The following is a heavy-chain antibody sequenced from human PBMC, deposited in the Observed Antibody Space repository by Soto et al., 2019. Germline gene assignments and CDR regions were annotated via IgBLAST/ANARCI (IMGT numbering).Heavy chain of an antibody. CDR1: GGSFSGYY. CDR3: ARGRGVYYYYGVDV. CDR2: INHSGST. V-gene: IGHV4-34*01. J-gene: IGHJ6*02. Sequence: SETLSLTCAVYGGSFSGYYWSWIRQPPGMGLEWIGEINHSGSTNYNPSLESRVSISVDTSKIQFSLNLSSVTAADTAVYYCARGRGVYYYYGVDVWGQGTTVTVSS.